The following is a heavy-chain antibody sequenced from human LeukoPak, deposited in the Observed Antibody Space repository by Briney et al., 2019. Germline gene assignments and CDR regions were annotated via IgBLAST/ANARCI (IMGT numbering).Heavy chain of an antibody. V-gene: IGHV3-9*01. J-gene: IGHJ3*02. CDR3: GKDLTYYYDSSGYGWAFDI. D-gene: IGHD3-22*01. CDR2: ISWNSGSI. Sequence: GGSLRLSCAASGFTFDDYAMHWVRQAPGKGLEWVSGISWNSGSIGYADSVKGRFTISRDNAKNSLYLQMNSLRAEDTALYYCGKDLTYYYDSSGYGWAFDIWGQGTMVTVSS. CDR1: GFTFDDYA.